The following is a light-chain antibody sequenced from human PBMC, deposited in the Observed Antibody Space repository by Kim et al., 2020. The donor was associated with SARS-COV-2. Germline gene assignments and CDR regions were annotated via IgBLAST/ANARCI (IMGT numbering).Light chain of an antibody. V-gene: IGLV8-61*01. CDR2: STN. CDR3: VLYMGSCINWM. CDR1: SGSVSTSYY. Sequence: QTVVTQEPSISVFPGGTVTLTCGLSSGSVSTSYYPSWYQQTPGQAPRTLIYSTNTRSSGVPDPFSGSILGNKAALTITGAQADDESDYYCVLYMGSCINWMFGGGTQLTVL. J-gene: IGLJ3*02.